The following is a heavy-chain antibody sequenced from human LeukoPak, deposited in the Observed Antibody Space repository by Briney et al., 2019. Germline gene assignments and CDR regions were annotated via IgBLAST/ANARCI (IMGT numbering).Heavy chain of an antibody. V-gene: IGHV1-2*02. CDR1: GYTFTGYY. Sequence: ASVKVSCKASGYTFTGYYMHWVRQAPGQGLEWMGWINPYSGGPNYAQKFQGRVSMTRDTSISTAYMELSRLRSDDTAVYYCARGVVAATFYYYMDVWGKGTTVTVSS. J-gene: IGHJ6*03. D-gene: IGHD2-15*01. CDR2: INPYSGGP. CDR3: ARGVVAATFYYYMDV.